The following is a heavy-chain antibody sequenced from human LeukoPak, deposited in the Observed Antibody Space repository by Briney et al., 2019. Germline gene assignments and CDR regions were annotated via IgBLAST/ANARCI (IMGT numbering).Heavy chain of an antibody. Sequence: SETLSLTCTVSGGSISSYYWSWIRQPPGKGLEWIGCIYYSGSTNYNPSLKSRVTISVDTSKNQFSLKLSSVTAADTAVYYCARRVGGSWYDYWGQGTLVTVSS. CDR1: GGSISSYY. D-gene: IGHD6-13*01. J-gene: IGHJ4*02. CDR3: ARRVGGSWYDY. V-gene: IGHV4-59*08. CDR2: IYYSGST.